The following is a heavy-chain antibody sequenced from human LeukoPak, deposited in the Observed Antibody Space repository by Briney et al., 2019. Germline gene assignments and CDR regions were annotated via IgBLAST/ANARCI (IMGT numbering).Heavy chain of an antibody. D-gene: IGHD4-17*01. J-gene: IGHJ5*02. CDR2: MNPNSGNT. CDR3: ATSLNYGDYATHSNWFDP. Sequence: ASVKVSCKASGYTFTSYDINWVRQATGQGLEWMGWMNPNSGNTGYAQKFQGRVTMTRNTSISTAYMELSSLRSEDTAVYYCATSLNYGDYATHSNWFDPWGQGTLVTVSS. CDR1: GYTFTSYD. V-gene: IGHV1-8*01.